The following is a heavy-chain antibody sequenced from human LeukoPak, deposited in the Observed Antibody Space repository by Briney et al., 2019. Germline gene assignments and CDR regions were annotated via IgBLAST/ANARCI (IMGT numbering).Heavy chain of an antibody. CDR2: IYYSGST. J-gene: IGHJ5*02. Sequence: SETLSLTCTVSGGSISSYYWSWIRQPPGKGLEWIGYIYYSGSTNYNPSLKSRVTISIDTSRNQFSLKLSSVTAADTAVYYCARRSDWFDPWGQGTLVTVSS. CDR1: GGSISSYY. V-gene: IGHV4-59*08. CDR3: ARRSDWFDP.